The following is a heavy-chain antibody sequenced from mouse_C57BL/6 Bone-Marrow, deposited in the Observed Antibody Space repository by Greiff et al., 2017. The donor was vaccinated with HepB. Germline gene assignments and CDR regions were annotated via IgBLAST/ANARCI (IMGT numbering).Heavy chain of an antibody. CDR2: LSSGSSTI. CDR1: GFTFSDYG. D-gene: IGHD1-1*01. CDR3: ARNYYGSSFYWYFDV. J-gene: IGHJ1*03. Sequence: DVQLVESGGGLVKPGGSLKLSCAASGFTFSDYGMHWVRQAPEKGLEWVAYLSSGSSTIYYADTVKGRFTISRDNAKNTLFLQMTSLRSEDTAMYYCARNYYGSSFYWYFDVWGTGTTVTVSS. V-gene: IGHV5-17*01.